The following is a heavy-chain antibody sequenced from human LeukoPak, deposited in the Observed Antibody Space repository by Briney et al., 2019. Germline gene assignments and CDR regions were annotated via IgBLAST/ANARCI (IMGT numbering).Heavy chain of an antibody. Sequence: SVKVSCKDSGGTFSSYAISWVRQAPGQGLEWMGGIIPIFGTANYAQKFQGRVTITADESTSTAYMELSSLRSEDTAVYYCARDIPAYCGGDCFYDAFDIWGQGTMVTVSS. J-gene: IGHJ3*02. CDR3: ARDIPAYCGGDCFYDAFDI. CDR1: GGTFSSYA. CDR2: IIPIFGTA. D-gene: IGHD2-21*02. V-gene: IGHV1-69*01.